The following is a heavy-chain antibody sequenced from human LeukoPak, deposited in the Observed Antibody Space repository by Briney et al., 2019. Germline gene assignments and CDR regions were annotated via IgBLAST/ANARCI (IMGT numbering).Heavy chain of an antibody. D-gene: IGHD2-21*01. CDR2: ITSSGTTI. CDR3: VRDHLWSFDI. CDR1: GFTFSSYS. J-gene: IGHJ3*02. V-gene: IGHV3-48*04. Sequence: GGSLRLSCAASGFTFSSYSMNWVRQAPGKGPEWVSYITSSGTTIYYADSVKGRFTISRDDAKNSLYLQMNSLRAEDTAIYYCVRDHLWSFDIWGQGTVVTVSS.